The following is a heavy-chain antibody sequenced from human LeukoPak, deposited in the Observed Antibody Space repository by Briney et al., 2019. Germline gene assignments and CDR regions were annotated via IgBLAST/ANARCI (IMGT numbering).Heavy chain of an antibody. Sequence: KTSETLSLTCSVSAGSFSSYYWSWVRQPPGKGLEWIGYIYYSGTTNYNPSLKSRVTFSVDTSKIQFSLKLRSVTAADTAVYYCARGNNFDISGYYFYWYFDLWGRGTLVTVSS. D-gene: IGHD3-22*01. V-gene: IGHV4-59*01. CDR1: AGSFSSYY. J-gene: IGHJ2*01. CDR3: ARGNNFDISGYYFYWYFDL. CDR2: IYYSGTT.